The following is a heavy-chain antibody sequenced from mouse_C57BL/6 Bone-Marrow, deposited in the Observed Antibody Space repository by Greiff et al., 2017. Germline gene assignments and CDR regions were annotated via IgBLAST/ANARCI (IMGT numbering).Heavy chain of an antibody. CDR2: INPYNGGT. CDR3: ARSRAAYYFDY. Sequence: VQLQQSGPVLVKPGASVKMSCKASGYTFTDYYMNWVKQSHGKSLEWIGVINPYNGGTSYNQKFKGKATLTVDKSSSTAYMELNSLTSEDSAVYYCARSRAAYYFDYWGQGTTLTVSS. D-gene: IGHD6-1*01. CDR1: GYTFTDYY. V-gene: IGHV1-19*01. J-gene: IGHJ2*01.